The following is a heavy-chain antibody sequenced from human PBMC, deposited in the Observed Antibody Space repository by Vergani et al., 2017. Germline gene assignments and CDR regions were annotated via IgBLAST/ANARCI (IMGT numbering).Heavy chain of an antibody. CDR1: GFTFSSYA. J-gene: IGHJ4*02. CDR2: ISYDGSNK. D-gene: IGHD4-17*01. Sequence: QVQLVESGGGVVKPGRSLRLSCAASGFTFSSYAMHWVRQAPGKGLEWVAVISYDGSNKYYADSVKGRFTISRDNSKNTLYLQMNSLRAEDTAVYYCATLGVTTLDYWGQGTLVTVSS. V-gene: IGHV3-30-3*01. CDR3: ATLGVTTLDY.